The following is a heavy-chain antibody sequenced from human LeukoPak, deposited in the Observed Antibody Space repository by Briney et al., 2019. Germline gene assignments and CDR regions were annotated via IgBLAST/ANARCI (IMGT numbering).Heavy chain of an antibody. J-gene: IGHJ4*02. CDR1: GGSFRGYY. CDR2: INHSGST. Sequence: SETLSLTCAVYGGSFRGYYWSWIRQPPGKGLEWIGEINHSGSTNYNLSLKSRVTISVDTSKNQFSLKLSSVTAADTAVYYCARSYSSSWYGGGFDYWGQGTLVTVSS. V-gene: IGHV4-34*01. D-gene: IGHD6-13*01. CDR3: ARSYSSSWYGGGFDY.